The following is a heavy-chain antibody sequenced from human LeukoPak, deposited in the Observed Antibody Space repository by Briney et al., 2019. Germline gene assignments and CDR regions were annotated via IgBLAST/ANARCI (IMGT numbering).Heavy chain of an antibody. V-gene: IGHV5-51*01. CDR2: IYPGDSDT. CDR3: ARQPEGEIAAAGTNWFDP. D-gene: IGHD6-13*01. Sequence: RGESLKISCKGSGYSFTSYWIGWVRQMPGKGLEWMGIIYPGDSDTRYSPSFQGQVTISADKSISTAYLQWSSLKASDTAMYYCARQPEGEIAAAGTNWFDPWGQGTLVTVSS. CDR1: GYSFTSYW. J-gene: IGHJ5*02.